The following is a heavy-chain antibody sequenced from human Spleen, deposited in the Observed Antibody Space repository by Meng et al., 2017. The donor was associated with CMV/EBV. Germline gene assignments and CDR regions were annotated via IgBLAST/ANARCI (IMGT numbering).Heavy chain of an antibody. V-gene: IGHV4-59*08. Sequence: SETLSLTCTVSGGSISGYYWTWVRQPPGKGLEWIGYIYYKGDTKYNPSLKSPVTMSVDTSKNQFSLKLSSVTAADTAVYYCARMYYDFWSGYLGGFDYWGQGTLVTVSS. D-gene: IGHD3-3*01. CDR2: IYYKGDT. J-gene: IGHJ4*02. CDR3: ARMYYDFWSGYLGGFDY. CDR1: GGSISGYY.